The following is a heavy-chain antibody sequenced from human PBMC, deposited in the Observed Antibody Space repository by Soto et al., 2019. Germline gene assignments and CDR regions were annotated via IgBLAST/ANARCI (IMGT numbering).Heavy chain of an antibody. J-gene: IGHJ4*02. V-gene: IGHV4-59*01. CDR1: GGSISSYY. Sequence: SETLALTCTVSGGSISSYYWSWIRQPPGKGLEWIGYIYYSGSTNYNPSLKSRVTISVDTSKNQFSLKLSSVTAADTAVYYCARLPIVAITMVRGSHFDYWGQGTLVTVSS. CDR3: ARLPIVAITMVRGSHFDY. CDR2: IYYSGST. D-gene: IGHD3-10*01.